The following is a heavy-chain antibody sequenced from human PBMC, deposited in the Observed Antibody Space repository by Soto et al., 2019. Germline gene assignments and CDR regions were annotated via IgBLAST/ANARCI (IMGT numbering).Heavy chain of an antibody. CDR1: GFTFSTFG. Sequence: QVQVVESGGGVVQPGGSLRLSCAASGFTFSTFGMHWVRQAPGKGLEWVAGMSDLRSNYYYADSVRGRFTISRDNSKNTLLLQMNSLRVEDTAVYYCARGAGSGYPYYHHYGMDVWGQGTTVTVSS. V-gene: IGHV3-30*03. J-gene: IGHJ6*02. D-gene: IGHD3-3*01. CDR3: ARGAGSGYPYYHHYGMDV. CDR2: MSDLRSNY.